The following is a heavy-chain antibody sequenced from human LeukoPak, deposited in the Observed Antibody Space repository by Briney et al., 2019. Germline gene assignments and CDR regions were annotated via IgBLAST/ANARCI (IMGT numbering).Heavy chain of an antibody. J-gene: IGHJ5*02. CDR3: ARYLLSRITMVRGVIMFDP. V-gene: IGHV1-46*01. D-gene: IGHD3-10*01. CDR2: INPSGGST. Sequence: GASVTVSCKASGYTFTSYYMHWVRQAPGQGLEWMGIINPSGGSTSYAQKFQGRVTMPRDTSTSTVYMELSSLISDDTAVYYCARYLLSRITMVRGVIMFDPWGQGTLVTVSS. CDR1: GYTFTSYY.